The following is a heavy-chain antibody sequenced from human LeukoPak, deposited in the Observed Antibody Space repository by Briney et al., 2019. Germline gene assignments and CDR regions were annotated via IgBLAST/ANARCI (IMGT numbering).Heavy chain of an antibody. CDR2: TYYRSKWYN. CDR1: GDSVSSNNAA. Sequence: SQTLSLTCAISGDSVSSNNAAWNWIRQSPSRGLEWLGRTYYRSKWYNDYAVSVKSRITINPDTSKNQFSLQLNSVTPEDTAVYYCARGLMITFGGVIVNRRDYYYYGMDVWGQGTTVTVSS. D-gene: IGHD3-16*02. J-gene: IGHJ6*02. CDR3: ARGLMITFGGVIVNRRDYYYYGMDV. V-gene: IGHV6-1*01.